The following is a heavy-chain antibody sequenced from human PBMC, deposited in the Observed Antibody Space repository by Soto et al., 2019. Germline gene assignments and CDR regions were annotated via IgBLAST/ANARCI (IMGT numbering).Heavy chain of an antibody. CDR2: IYFDGTS. Sequence: SETLSLTCSVSDGSTSTYYWSWIRLPPGKGLEWIGYIYFDGTSNYNPSLNNRVTMSVDTPKNQFSLRLNSVTAADTATYYCARLKRSGLPGRKYYFDFWGRGTLVTVSS. J-gene: IGHJ4*01. CDR3: ARLKRSGLPGRKYYFDF. D-gene: IGHD6-25*01. V-gene: IGHV4-59*01. CDR1: DGSTSTYY.